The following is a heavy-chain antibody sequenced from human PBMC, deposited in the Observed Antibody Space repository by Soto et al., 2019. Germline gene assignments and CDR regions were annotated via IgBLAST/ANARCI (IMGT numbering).Heavy chain of an antibody. V-gene: IGHV4-30-2*01. Sequence: SETLSVTCAVSGGSISSGGYSWSWIRQPPGKGLEWIGYIYHSGSTYYNPSLKSRVTISVDRSKNQFSLKLSSVTAADTAVYYCARVPGPWGQGTLVTVSS. CDR3: ARVPGP. J-gene: IGHJ5*02. CDR1: GGSISSGGYS. D-gene: IGHD7-27*01. CDR2: IYHSGST.